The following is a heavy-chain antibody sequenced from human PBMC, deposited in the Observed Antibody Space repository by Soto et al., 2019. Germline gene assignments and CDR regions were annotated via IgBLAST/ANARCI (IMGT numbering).Heavy chain of an antibody. CDR2: IWYDGSNK. J-gene: IGHJ4*02. V-gene: IGHV3-33*01. Sequence: QVQLVESGGGVVQPGRSLRLSCAASGFTFSSYGMHWVRQAPGKGLEWVAVIWYDGSNKYYADSVKGRFTISRDNSKNALYLQMNSLRAEDKAVYYCAREFGGSCYSWGQVTLVTVSS. D-gene: IGHD2-15*01. CDR3: AREFGGSCYS. CDR1: GFTFSSYG.